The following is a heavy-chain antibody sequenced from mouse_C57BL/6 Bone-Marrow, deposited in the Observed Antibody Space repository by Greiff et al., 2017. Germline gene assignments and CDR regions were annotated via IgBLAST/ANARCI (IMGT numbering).Heavy chain of an antibody. CDR1: GYSFTGYY. V-gene: IGHV1-42*01. CDR3: ARSTTVRLDY. Sequence: EVQGVESGPELVKPGASVKISCKASGYSFTGYYMNWVKQSPEKSLEWIGEINPSTGGTTYNQKFKAKATLTVDKSSSTAYMQLKSLTSEDSAVYYCARSTTVRLDYWGQGTSVTVSS. CDR2: INPSTGGT. J-gene: IGHJ4*01. D-gene: IGHD1-1*01.